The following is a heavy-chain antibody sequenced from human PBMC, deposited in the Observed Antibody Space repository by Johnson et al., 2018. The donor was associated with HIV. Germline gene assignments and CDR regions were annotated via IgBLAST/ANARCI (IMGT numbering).Heavy chain of an antibody. V-gene: IGHV3-7*01. CDR1: GFTFSSYW. CDR2: IKQDGSEK. CDR3: ARDGPAAHDAFDF. D-gene: IGHD2-15*01. Sequence: MQLVESGGGVVQPGRSLRLSCAASGFTFSSYWMSWVRQAPGKGLEWVANIKQDGSEKYYVDSVKGRFTISRDNAKNSLYLQMNSLRAEDTAVYYCARDGPAAHDAFDFWGQGTMVTVSS. J-gene: IGHJ3*01.